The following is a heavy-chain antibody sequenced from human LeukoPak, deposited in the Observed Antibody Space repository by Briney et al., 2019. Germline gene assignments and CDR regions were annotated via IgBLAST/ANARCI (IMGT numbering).Heavy chain of an antibody. CDR2: IYPGDSDT. Sequence: GESLKISCKGSGYSFTSDWIGWVRQMPGKGLEWMGIIYPGDSDTRYSPSFQGQVTISADKSISTAYLQWSSLKASDTAMYYCARDAYYYDSSGYYYPYYFDYWGQGTLVTVSS. J-gene: IGHJ4*02. CDR1: GYSFTSDW. V-gene: IGHV5-51*01. CDR3: ARDAYYYDSSGYYYPYYFDY. D-gene: IGHD3-22*01.